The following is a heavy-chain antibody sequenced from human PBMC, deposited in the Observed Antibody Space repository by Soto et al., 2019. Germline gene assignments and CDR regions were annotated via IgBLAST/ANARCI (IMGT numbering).Heavy chain of an antibody. J-gene: IGHJ4*02. CDR2: ISYDGSNK. CDR3: AKYMGSIGCYWSATLDY. D-gene: IGHD2-15*01. CDR1: GFTFSSYG. Sequence: QVQLVESGGGVVQPGRSLRLSCAASGFTFSSYGMHWVRQSPGNGLEWVAVISYDGSNKYYADSVQGRVTISRDNSKNTLYMQMNSLRAEDTAVYYCAKYMGSIGCYWSATLDYWGQGTLVTVSS. V-gene: IGHV3-30*18.